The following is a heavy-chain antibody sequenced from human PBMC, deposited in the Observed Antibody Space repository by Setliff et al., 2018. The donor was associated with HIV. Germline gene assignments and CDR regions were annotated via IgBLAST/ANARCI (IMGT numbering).Heavy chain of an antibody. CDR2: SRNKANSYTT. D-gene: IGHD3-10*01. V-gene: IGHV3-72*01. Sequence: GGSLRLSCAASGITVNNAWLSWVRQGPGKGLEWVGRSRNKANSYTTEYAASVKGRFIISRDDSKNSLYLQMNSLKTEDTAVYYCARGRLLWSGSYYYYYMDVWGKGTTVTVSS. CDR1: GITVNNAW. CDR3: ARGRLLWSGSYYYYYMDV. J-gene: IGHJ6*03.